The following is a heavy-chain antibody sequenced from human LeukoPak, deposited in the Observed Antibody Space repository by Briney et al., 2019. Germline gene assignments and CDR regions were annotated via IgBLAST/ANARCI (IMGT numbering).Heavy chain of an antibody. V-gene: IGHV4-59*08. Sequence: SETLSLTCTVSGGSISSYYWSWIRRPPGKGLEWIGHIYSSGSTKYNPSLKSRVTISVDTSKNKFSLKLSSVTAADTAVYYCARHRGYSYGPPRDLDYWGQGTLVTVSS. J-gene: IGHJ4*02. CDR2: IYSSGST. CDR3: ARHRGYSYGPPRDLDY. D-gene: IGHD5-18*01. CDR1: GGSISSYY.